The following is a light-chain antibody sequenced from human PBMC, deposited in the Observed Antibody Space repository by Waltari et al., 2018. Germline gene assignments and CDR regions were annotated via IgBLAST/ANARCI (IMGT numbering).Light chain of an antibody. Sequence: DIQLTQSPSSLSASVGDRVTIPCRVSQGINSYLNWYRQKPGKVPKFLIYSASNLQSGVPSRFSGSESGTDFTLTISNLQPEDVATYFCQHYNSYPLTFGGGTKVDI. CDR2: SAS. CDR3: QHYNSYPLT. J-gene: IGKJ4*01. V-gene: IGKV1-27*01. CDR1: QGINSY.